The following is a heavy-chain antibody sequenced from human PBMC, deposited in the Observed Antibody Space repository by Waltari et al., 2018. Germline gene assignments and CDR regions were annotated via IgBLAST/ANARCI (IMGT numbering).Heavy chain of an antibody. CDR2: IRYDGSNK. CDR3: AKERGRGGLAYYFDY. V-gene: IGHV3-30*02. CDR1: GFTFSSYG. Sequence: QVQLVESGGGVVQPGGSLRLSCAASGFTFSSYGMHWVRQAPGKGLEWVAFIRYDGSNKYYADSVKGRFTISRDNSKNTLYLQMNSLRAEDTAVYYCAKERGRGGLAYYFDYWGQGTLVTVSS. J-gene: IGHJ4*02. D-gene: IGHD3-10*01.